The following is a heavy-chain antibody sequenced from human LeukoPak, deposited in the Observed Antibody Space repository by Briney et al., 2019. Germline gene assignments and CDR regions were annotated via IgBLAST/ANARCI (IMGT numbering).Heavy chain of an antibody. J-gene: IGHJ3*02. D-gene: IGHD6-13*01. V-gene: IGHV4-59*01. Sequence: SETLSLTCTVSGGSISSYYWSWIRQPPGKGLEWIGYIYYSGSTNYNPSLKSRVTISVDTSKNQFSLKLSSVTAADTAVYYCARVRSSSWYWQGVRRTFDIWGQGTMVTVSS. CDR3: ARVRSSSWYWQGVRRTFDI. CDR1: GGSISSYY. CDR2: IYYSGST.